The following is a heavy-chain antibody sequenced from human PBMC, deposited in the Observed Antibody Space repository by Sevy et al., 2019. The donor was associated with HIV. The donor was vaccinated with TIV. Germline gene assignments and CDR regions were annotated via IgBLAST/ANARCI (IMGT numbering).Heavy chain of an antibody. J-gene: IGHJ4*02. D-gene: IGHD6-19*01. CDR2: IYSGGSA. CDR1: GFTVSSNY. CDR3: ARDGGIAVAGDY. Sequence: GESLKISCAASGFTVSSNYMSWVRQAPGKGLEWVSVIYSGGSAYYADYVKGRFTISRDNSKNTLYLQMNSLRAEDTAVYYCARDGGIAVAGDYWGQGTLVTVSS. V-gene: IGHV3-66*02.